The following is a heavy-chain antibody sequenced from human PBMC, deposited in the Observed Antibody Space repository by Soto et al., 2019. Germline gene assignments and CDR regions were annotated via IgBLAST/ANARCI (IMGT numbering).Heavy chain of an antibody. D-gene: IGHD5-12*01. V-gene: IGHV1-18*04. CDR1: GYTFTSYG. J-gene: IGHJ5*02. CDR3: ATSYDSGFDP. Sequence: ASVTVSCKASGYTFTSYGISWVRQAPGQGLEWMGWISVYNGNTDYAQKFQGRVTMTTDTSTSTAYMELRSLRSDDTAVYYCATSYDSGFDPWGQGTLVTVSS. CDR2: ISVYNGNT.